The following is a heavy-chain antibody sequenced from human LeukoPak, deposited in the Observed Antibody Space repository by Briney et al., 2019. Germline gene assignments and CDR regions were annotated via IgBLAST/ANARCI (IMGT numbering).Heavy chain of an antibody. Sequence: SETLSLTCAVSGGPFSGYFWSWIRQPPGKGLELIGEINHSGSTNYNPSLKSRVTISVDTSKNQFSLKLSSVTAADTAVYYCARGVVGSGSYYFDYWGQGTLVTVSS. D-gene: IGHD1-26*01. CDR2: INHSGST. CDR1: GGPFSGYF. CDR3: ARGVVGSGSYYFDY. V-gene: IGHV4-34*01. J-gene: IGHJ4*02.